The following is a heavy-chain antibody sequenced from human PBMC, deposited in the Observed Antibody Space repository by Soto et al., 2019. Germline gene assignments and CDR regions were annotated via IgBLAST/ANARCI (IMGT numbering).Heavy chain of an antibody. CDR3: ARAQGYYGDFFDY. CDR2: INHSGST. J-gene: IGHJ4*02. CDR1: GGSFSGYY. Sequence: PSETLSLTCAVYGGSFSGYYWSWIRQPPGKGLEWIGEINHSGSTYYNPSLKSRVTISVDTSKNQFSLKLSSVTAADTAFYYCARAQGYYGDFFDYWGQGTLVTVSS. V-gene: IGHV4-34*01. D-gene: IGHD4-17*01.